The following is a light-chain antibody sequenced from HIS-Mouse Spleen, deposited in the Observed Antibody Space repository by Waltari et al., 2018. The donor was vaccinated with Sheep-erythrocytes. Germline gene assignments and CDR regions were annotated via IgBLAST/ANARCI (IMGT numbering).Light chain of an antibody. Sequence: QSALTQPRSVSGSPGPSVTISCTGTRSDVGGSNYVPWYQQHPGNAPTLMIYDVSKRPSGVPDRFSGSKSGNTASLTISGLQAEDEADYYCCSYAGSYTFWVFGGGTKLTVL. J-gene: IGLJ3*02. CDR2: DVS. CDR1: RSDVGGSNY. CDR3: CSYAGSYTFWV. V-gene: IGLV2-11*01.